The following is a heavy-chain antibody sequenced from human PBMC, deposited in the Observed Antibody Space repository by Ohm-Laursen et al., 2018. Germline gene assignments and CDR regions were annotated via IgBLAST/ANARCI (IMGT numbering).Heavy chain of an antibody. CDR1: GFTFSSYG. CDR2: ISYDGSNK. V-gene: IGHV3-30*18. Sequence: RSLRLSCSASGFTFSSYGMHWVRQAPGKGLEWVAVISYDGSNKYYADSVEGRFTISRDNSKNTLYLQMNSLRAEDTAVYYCAKDAKPRAYYFDYWGQGTLVTVSS. CDR3: AKDAKPRAYYFDY. J-gene: IGHJ4*02.